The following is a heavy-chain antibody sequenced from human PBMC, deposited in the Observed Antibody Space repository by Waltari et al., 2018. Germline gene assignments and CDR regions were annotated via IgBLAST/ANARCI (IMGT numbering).Heavy chain of an antibody. CDR3: ARGGVWFRELLDY. J-gene: IGHJ4*02. V-gene: IGHV4-34*01. Sequence: QVQLPSWGAALLKLSELLSHTCPVLGGSFGGYYWSWFRPPPGKGPEWIGEINHSGSTNYNPGLKSRVTISVATSKNQFSLELSSVTAADTAVYYCARGGVWFRELLDYWGQGTLVTVSS. CDR2: INHSGST. D-gene: IGHD3-10*01. CDR1: GGSFGGYY.